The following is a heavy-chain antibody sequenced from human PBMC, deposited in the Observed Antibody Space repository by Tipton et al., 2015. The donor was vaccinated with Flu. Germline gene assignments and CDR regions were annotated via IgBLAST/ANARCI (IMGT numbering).Heavy chain of an antibody. V-gene: IGHV1-69*01. CDR1: GGTFGDNA. CDR3: ARGPNYYQSYMDV. CDR2: IIAIFGTT. J-gene: IGHJ6*03. Sequence: QSGPEVKEPGSSVSVSCKASGGTFGDNAVSWVRQAPGQGLEWMGGIIAIFGTTNYAQKFQGRVTITADESTSTVYLEMISVRSEDTAVYFCARGPNYYQSYMDVWGTGTTVTVSS.